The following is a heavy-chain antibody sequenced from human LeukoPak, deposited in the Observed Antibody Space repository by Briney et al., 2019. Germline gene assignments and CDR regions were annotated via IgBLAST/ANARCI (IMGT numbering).Heavy chain of an antibody. Sequence: GGSLRLSCAASEFTFSTYSMNWVRQAPGKGLEWVSSISSGSTYIYYADSVKGRFTISRDNAKNSLYLQMNSLRAEDTAVYYCAINGFSSGWYEPYYFDNWGQGTLVTVSS. CDR1: EFTFSTYS. CDR3: AINGFSSGWYEPYYFDN. V-gene: IGHV3-21*01. D-gene: IGHD6-19*01. CDR2: ISSGSTYI. J-gene: IGHJ4*02.